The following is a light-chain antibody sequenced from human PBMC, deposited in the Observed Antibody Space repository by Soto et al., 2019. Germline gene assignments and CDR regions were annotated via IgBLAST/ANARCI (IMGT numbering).Light chain of an antibody. CDR1: QSVSSN. CDR2: GAS. CDR3: QQYGNSPVT. Sequence: EIVMTQSPPTLSVSPGERATLSSRAIQSVSSNLAWYQQKPGKAPRLLIYGASSRESGIPDRFSGSGSETDFTLTISSLEPEDFAVYYCQQYGNSPVTFGQGTRLEIK. J-gene: IGKJ5*01. V-gene: IGKV3D-15*01.